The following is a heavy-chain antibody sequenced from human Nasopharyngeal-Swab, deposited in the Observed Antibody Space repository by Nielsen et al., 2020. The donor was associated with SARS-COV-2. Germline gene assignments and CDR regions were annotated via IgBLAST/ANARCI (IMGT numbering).Heavy chain of an antibody. J-gene: IGHJ1*01. D-gene: IGHD3-22*01. CDR1: GGSISSYY. V-gene: IGHV4-59*01. CDR2: IYYSGST. CDR3: ARYGSTYYYDSSGYTQGVYFQH. Sequence: SETLSLTCTGSGGSISSYYWSWIRQPPGKGLGWLVYIYYSGSTNYNPSLKSRVTISVDTSKNQFSLKLSSVTAADTAVYYCARYGSTYYYDSSGYTQGVYFQHWGQGTLVTVSS.